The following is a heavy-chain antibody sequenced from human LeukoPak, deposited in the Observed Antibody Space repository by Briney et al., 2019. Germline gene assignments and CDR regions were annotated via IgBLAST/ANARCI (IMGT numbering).Heavy chain of an antibody. CDR2: IIPIFGTA. CDR1: GGTFSSYA. CDR3: ARAIRGGWNYYSYYYYGMDV. J-gene: IGHJ6*02. Sequence: SVKVSCKASGGTFSSYAISWVRQAPGQGLEWMGGIIPIFGTANYAQKFQGRVTITADESTSTAYMELSSLRSEDTAVYYCARAIRGGWNYYSYYYYGMDVWGQGTTVTVSS. D-gene: IGHD1-7*01. V-gene: IGHV1-69*13.